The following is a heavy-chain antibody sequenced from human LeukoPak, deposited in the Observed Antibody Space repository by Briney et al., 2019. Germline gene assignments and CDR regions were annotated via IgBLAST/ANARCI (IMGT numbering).Heavy chain of an antibody. Sequence: GGSLRLSCAASGFTFSSYAMSWVRQAPGKGLEWVSVISGSGGSTYYADSVKGRFTISRDNSKNTLYLQMNSLRAEDTAVHYCAKDLGYGGHSVGYYFDYWGQGTLVTVSS. J-gene: IGHJ4*02. V-gene: IGHV3-23*01. CDR3: AKDLGYGGHSVGYYFDY. D-gene: IGHD4-23*01. CDR1: GFTFSSYA. CDR2: ISGSGGST.